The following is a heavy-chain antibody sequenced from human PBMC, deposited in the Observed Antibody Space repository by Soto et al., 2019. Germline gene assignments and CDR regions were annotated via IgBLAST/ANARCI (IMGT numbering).Heavy chain of an antibody. CDR3: AKVADYYYYYGMDV. CDR1: GFTFSSYG. D-gene: IGHD6-25*01. Sequence: PGGSLRLSCAASGFTFSSYGMHWVRQAPGKGLEWVAVISYDGSNKYYADSVKGRFTISRDNSKNTLYLQMNSLRAEDTAVYYCAKVADYYYYYGMDVWGQGTTVTVS. CDR2: ISYDGSNK. V-gene: IGHV3-30*18. J-gene: IGHJ6*02.